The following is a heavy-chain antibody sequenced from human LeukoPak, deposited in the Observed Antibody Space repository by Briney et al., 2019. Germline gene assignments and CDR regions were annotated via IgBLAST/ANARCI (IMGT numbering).Heavy chain of an antibody. V-gene: IGHV3-30*03. CDR1: GFTFSSYG. CDR2: ISYDGSNK. Sequence: GRSLRLSCAASGFTFSSYGMHWVRQAPGKGLEWVAVISYDGSNKYYADSVKGRFTISRDNSKNTLYLQMNSLRAEDTAVYYCRVVITTTDYWGQGTPVTVSS. J-gene: IGHJ4*02. CDR3: RVVITTTDY. D-gene: IGHD3-22*01.